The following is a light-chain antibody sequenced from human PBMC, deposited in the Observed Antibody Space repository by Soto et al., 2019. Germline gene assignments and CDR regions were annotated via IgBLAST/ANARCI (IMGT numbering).Light chain of an antibody. Sequence: QSALTQPASVSGSLGQSITISCTGTSSDVGGYNYVSWYQQHPGKAPKLMIYEVTNRPSGVSSRFSGSKSGNTASLTISGLQAEDEADYYCSSYTSSSTYVFGTGTKLTVL. CDR3: SSYTSSSTYV. V-gene: IGLV2-14*01. CDR2: EVT. J-gene: IGLJ1*01. CDR1: SSDVGGYNY.